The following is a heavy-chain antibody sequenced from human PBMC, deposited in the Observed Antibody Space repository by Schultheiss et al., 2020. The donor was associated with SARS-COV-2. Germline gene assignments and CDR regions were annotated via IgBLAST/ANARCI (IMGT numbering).Heavy chain of an antibody. Sequence: SETLSLTCAVSGYSISSGYYWGWIRQPPGKGLEWIGRIYTSGSTNYNPSLKSRVTISVDTSKNQFSLKLSSVTAADTAVYYCARGPRGSSSSVDYWGQGTLVTVSS. D-gene: IGHD6-6*01. J-gene: IGHJ4*02. CDR3: ARGPRGSSSSVDY. V-gene: IGHV4-38-2*01. CDR2: IYTSGST. CDR1: GYSISSGYY.